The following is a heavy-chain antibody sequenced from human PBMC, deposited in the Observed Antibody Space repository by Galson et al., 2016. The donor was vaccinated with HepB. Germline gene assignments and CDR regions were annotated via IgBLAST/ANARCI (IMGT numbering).Heavy chain of an antibody. J-gene: IGHJ4*02. CDR2: IYDSGTA. D-gene: IGHD2-21*02. Sequence: ETLSLTCIVSGGSISGSSYYWGWIRQPPGKGLEWIGCIYDSGTAFYNPSLKSRATISVDTSKNQFSLNLASVSATDTAVYFCARQTALKSRRDGWPPLIYWGQGFLVTVSS. CDR3: ARQTALKSRRDGWPPLIY. V-gene: IGHV4-39*01. CDR1: GGSISGSSYY.